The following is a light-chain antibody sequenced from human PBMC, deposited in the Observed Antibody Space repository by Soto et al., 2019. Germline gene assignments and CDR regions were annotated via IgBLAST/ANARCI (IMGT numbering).Light chain of an antibody. V-gene: IGKV3-11*01. CDR1: QSVSSY. Sequence: MVLTHSPATLSLSPWQRATLSFRSSQSVSSYLAWYQQKPGQAPRLLIYDASNRATGIPARFSGSGSGTDFTLTISSLEPEDFAVYYCQQRSNWPPWTFGQGTKVDIK. CDR3: QQRSNWPPWT. CDR2: DAS. J-gene: IGKJ1*01.